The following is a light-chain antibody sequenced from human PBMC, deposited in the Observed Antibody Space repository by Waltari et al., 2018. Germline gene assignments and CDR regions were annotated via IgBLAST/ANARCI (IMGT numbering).Light chain of an antibody. V-gene: IGKV1-5*03. J-gene: IGKJ2*03. CDR3: QQYSSSSMFS. Sequence: DIQMTQSPSTLSASVGDRVTITCRASQSISTLLAWFQQKPGNPPKLLIYKTFNLERGVPSRFSGSGSGTEFTLTITSLQPDDFATYYCQQYSSSSMFSFGQGTNLEIK. CDR2: KTF. CDR1: QSISTL.